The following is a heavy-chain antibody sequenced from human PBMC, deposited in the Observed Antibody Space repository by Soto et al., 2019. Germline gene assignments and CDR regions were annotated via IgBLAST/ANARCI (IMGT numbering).Heavy chain of an antibody. Sequence: QVHLEESGGGLVKPGGSLRLSCTASGFIFSDYYMSWIRQAPGKGLEWVSDISNSGRITHHADSVEGRFTISRDNAKDSLQLQMNSPRPEASGIYYWARDHGGGGLTLELWGPGTLVTVSS. V-gene: IGHV3-11*01. J-gene: IGHJ4*01. CDR3: ARDHGGGGLTLEL. D-gene: IGHD3-16*01. CDR1: GFIFSDYY. CDR2: ISNSGRIT.